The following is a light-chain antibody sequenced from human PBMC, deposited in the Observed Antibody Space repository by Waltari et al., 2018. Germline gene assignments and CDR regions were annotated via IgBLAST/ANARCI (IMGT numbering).Light chain of an antibody. CDR3: NSYTTSSTQV. V-gene: IGLV2-14*01. Sequence: QSALTQPASVSGSPGQSITISCTGTSSDVGGYNYVSWYQQHPGKAPKLMIYAVFNRPSRVSNRFSGSKSGNTASLTISGLQAEDEADYYCNSYTTSSTQVFGTGTKVTVL. CDR2: AVF. J-gene: IGLJ1*01. CDR1: SSDVGGYNY.